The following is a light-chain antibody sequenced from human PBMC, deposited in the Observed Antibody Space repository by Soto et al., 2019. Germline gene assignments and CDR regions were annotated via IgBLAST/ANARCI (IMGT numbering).Light chain of an antibody. CDR2: DVS. Sequence: QSALTQPPSVSGSPGQSVTISCTGTSSDVGSYNRVSWYQQPPGTAPKLMIYDVSNRPSGVTDRFSGSKAGNTASLTISGLQAEDEAYYYCSSYTSSSTWVFGGGTKLTVL. V-gene: IGLV2-18*02. J-gene: IGLJ3*02. CDR1: SSDVGSYNR. CDR3: SSYTSSSTWV.